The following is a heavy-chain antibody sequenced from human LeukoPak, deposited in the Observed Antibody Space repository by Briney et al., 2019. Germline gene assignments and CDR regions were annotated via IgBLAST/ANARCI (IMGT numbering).Heavy chain of an antibody. CDR1: GGSISSGSYY. D-gene: IGHD3-9*01. J-gene: IGHJ3*02. Sequence: SQTLSLTCTVSGGSISSGSYYWSWIRQPAGRGLEWIGRIYTSGSTNYNPSLKSRVTISVDTSKNQFSLKLSSVTAADTAVYYCARDQKTYYDILTGEGDAFDIWGQGTMVTVSS. CDR3: ARDQKTYYDILTGEGDAFDI. CDR2: IYTSGST. V-gene: IGHV4-61*02.